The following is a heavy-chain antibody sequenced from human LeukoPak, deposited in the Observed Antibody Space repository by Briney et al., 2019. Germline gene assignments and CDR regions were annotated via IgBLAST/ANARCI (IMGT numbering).Heavy chain of an antibody. CDR3: ARGSPMIVASDFDY. D-gene: IGHD3-22*01. Sequence: PGGSLRLSCAASGFTFSSYSMNWVRQAPGKGLEWVSSISSSSSYIYYADSVKGRFTISRDNAKNSLYLQMNSLRAEDTAVYYCARGSPMIVASDFDYWGQGTLVTVSS. CDR1: GFTFSSYS. V-gene: IGHV3-21*01. J-gene: IGHJ4*02. CDR2: ISSSSSYI.